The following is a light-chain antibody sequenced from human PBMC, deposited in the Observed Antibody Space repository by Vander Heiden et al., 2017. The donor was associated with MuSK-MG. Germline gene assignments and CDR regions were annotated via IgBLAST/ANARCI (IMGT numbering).Light chain of an antibody. Sequence: DIVMTQSPDSLAVSLGERATSNCKSSQSVLYSSNNKNYLAWYQQKPGQPPKLLIYWASTRESGVPDRSSGSGSGTDFTLTISSLQAEDVPVYYCQQYYSTPRTFGQGTKVXIK. V-gene: IGKV4-1*01. CDR1: QSVLYSSNNKNY. CDR3: QQYYSTPRT. J-gene: IGKJ1*01. CDR2: WAS.